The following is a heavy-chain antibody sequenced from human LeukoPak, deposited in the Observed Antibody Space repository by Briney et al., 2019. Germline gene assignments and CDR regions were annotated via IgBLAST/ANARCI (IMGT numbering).Heavy chain of an antibody. CDR3: ARLSGYCSGGSCVNWFDP. CDR1: GYSFTSYW. J-gene: IGHJ5*02. CDR2: IDPSDSYT. Sequence: GESLKISCKGSGYSFTSYWISWVRQMPGKGLEWMGRIDPSDSYTNYSPSFQGHVTISADKSISTAYLQWSGLKASDTAMYYCARLSGYCSGGSCVNWFDPWGQGTLVTVSS. V-gene: IGHV5-10-1*01. D-gene: IGHD2-15*01.